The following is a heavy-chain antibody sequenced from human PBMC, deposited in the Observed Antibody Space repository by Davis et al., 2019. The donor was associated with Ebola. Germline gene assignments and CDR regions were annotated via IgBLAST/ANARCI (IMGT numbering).Heavy chain of an antibody. J-gene: IGHJ6*02. CDR2: IWYDGSNK. D-gene: IGHD3-3*01. V-gene: IGHV3-33*01. CDR1: GFTFSSYG. CDR3: ARSVRFLEWLSRGYYYYGMDV. Sequence: GESLKISCAASGFTFSSYGMHWVRQAPGKGLEWVAVIWYDGSNKYYADSVKGRFTISRDNAKNSLYLQMNSLRAEDTAVYYCARSVRFLEWLSRGYYYYGMDVWGQGTTVTVSS.